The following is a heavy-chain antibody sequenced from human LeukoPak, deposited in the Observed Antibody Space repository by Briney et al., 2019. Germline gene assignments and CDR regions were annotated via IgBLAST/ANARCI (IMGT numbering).Heavy chain of an antibody. Sequence: SETPSLTCSGSDCSISSYYWSWIRQPPRKGLERIGDIYYSGSTNYDPSLKSRVTMSVDTSKNQFSLKLSSVTAADTAVYYCARELAYYYDSSGYPDTFDIWGQGTMVTVSS. D-gene: IGHD3-22*01. CDR2: IYYSGST. V-gene: IGHV4-59*01. J-gene: IGHJ3*02. CDR3: ARELAYYYDSSGYPDTFDI. CDR1: DCSISSYY.